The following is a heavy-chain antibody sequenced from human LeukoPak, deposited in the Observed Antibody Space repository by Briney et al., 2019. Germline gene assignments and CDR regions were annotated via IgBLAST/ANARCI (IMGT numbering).Heavy chain of an antibody. CDR2: INHSGST. D-gene: IGHD6-13*01. CDR1: GGSFSGYY. J-gene: IGHJ6*02. V-gene: IGHV4-34*01. CDR3: ARGRGSSWYFAVRHYYYYGMDV. Sequence: SETLSLTCAVYGGSFSGYYWSWIRQPPGKGLEWIGEINHSGSTNYIPSLKSRVTISVDTSKNQFSLKLSSVTAADTAVYYCARGRGSSWYFAVRHYYYYGMDVWGQGTTVTVSS.